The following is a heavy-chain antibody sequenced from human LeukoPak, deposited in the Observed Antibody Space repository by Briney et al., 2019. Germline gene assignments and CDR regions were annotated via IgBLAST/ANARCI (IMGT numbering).Heavy chain of an antibody. CDR3: ARLSPYYDILTGSSYYFDY. D-gene: IGHD3-9*01. CDR1: GFTFSDYS. V-gene: IGHV4-39*01. Sequence: GSLRLSCPASGFTFSDYSMSWIRQPPGKGLEWIGSLYYSGSTYYNPSLKSRVTISVDTSKKQFSLKLSSVTAADTAVYYCARLSPYYDILTGSSYYFDYWGQGTLVTVSS. CDR2: LYYSGST. J-gene: IGHJ4*02.